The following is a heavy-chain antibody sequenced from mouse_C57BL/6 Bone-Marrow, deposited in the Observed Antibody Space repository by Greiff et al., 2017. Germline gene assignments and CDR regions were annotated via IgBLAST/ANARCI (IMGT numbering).Heavy chain of an antibody. J-gene: IGHJ1*03. CDR2: ISDGGSYT. Sequence: EVQGVESGGGLVKPGGSLKLSCAASGFTFSSYAMSWVRQTPEKRLEWVATISDGGSYTYYPDNVKGRFTISKDNAKNNLYLQMSHRKSEDTAMYYCARDMRWYWDYDVWGTGTTVTVSS. CDR3: ARDMRWYWDYDV. V-gene: IGHV5-4*01. D-gene: IGHD1-1*02. CDR1: GFTFSSYA.